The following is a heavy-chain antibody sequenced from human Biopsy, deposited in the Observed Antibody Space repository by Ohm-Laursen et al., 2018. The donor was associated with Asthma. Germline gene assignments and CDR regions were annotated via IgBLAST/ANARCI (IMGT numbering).Heavy chain of an antibody. CDR3: ARGPAWQQLDN. D-gene: IGHD6-13*01. CDR2: INSDGSST. CDR1: GFTFSSYW. J-gene: IGHJ4*02. Sequence: GSLRLSCAASGFTFSSYWMHWVRQVPGKGLVWVSRINSDGSSTSYADSVKGRFTISRDNAKNTLYLEMNSLRAEDTAVYYCARGPAWQQLDNWGQGTLVTVSS. V-gene: IGHV3-74*01.